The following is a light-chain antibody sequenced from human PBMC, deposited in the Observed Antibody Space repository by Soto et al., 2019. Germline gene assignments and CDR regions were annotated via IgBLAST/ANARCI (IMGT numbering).Light chain of an antibody. CDR3: CSYGGSYAYV. V-gene: IGLV2-11*01. CDR2: DVS. Sequence: QSALTQPRSVSGSPGQSVTISCTGTSSDVGAYNYVSWYQQHPGKAPKLMIYDVSKRPSGVPDRFSGSKSGTTASLTISGLQADDEADYYCCSYGGSYAYVFGTGTKLTVL. J-gene: IGLJ1*01. CDR1: SSDVGAYNY.